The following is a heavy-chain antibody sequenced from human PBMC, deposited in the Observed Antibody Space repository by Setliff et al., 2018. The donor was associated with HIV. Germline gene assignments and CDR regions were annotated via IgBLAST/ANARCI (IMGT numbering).Heavy chain of an antibody. J-gene: IGHJ5*02. V-gene: IGHV4-34*01. CDR3: ARDLVYPGGFDP. D-gene: IGHD3-10*01. CDR1: GGSFSGYC. CDR2: INHSGRT. Sequence: SETRSLTCAVFGGSFSGYCWSWIRQHPGKGREWIGEINHSGRTKYNPSLKSRVTTSVDTSKNQFSLKLSSVTAADTAVYYCARDLVYPGGFDPWGQGTLVTVSS.